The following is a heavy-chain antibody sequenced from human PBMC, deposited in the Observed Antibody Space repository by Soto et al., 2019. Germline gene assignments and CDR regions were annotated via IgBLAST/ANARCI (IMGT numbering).Heavy chain of an antibody. Sequence: QVQLVESGGGVVQPGRSLRLSCAASGFTFSSYAMHWVRRAPGKGLEWVAVISYDGSNKYYADSVKGRFTISRDNTKNTLDLQMNSLRVEDTAVYYCARDGLATGRFDPWGQGTLVTVSS. J-gene: IGHJ5*02. CDR2: ISYDGSNK. V-gene: IGHV3-30-3*01. CDR1: GFTFSSYA. CDR3: ARDGLATGRFDP.